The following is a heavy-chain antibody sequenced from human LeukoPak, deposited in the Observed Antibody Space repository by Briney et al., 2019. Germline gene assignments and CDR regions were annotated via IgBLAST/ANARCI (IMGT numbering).Heavy chain of an antibody. J-gene: IGHJ4*02. Sequence: GSLRLSCAASGFTFSSYGMHWVRQAPGKGLEWVAVISYDGSNKYYADSVKGRLTISRDNSKNTLYLQMNSLRAEDTAVYYCARSTQQLAPFDYWGQGTLVTVSS. D-gene: IGHD6-13*01. CDR3: ARSTQQLAPFDY. CDR1: GFTFSSYG. CDR2: ISYDGSNK. V-gene: IGHV3-30*03.